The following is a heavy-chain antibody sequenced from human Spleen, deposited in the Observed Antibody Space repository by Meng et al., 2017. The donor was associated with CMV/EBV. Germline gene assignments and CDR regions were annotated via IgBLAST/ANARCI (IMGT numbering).Heavy chain of an antibody. J-gene: IGHJ4*02. CDR2: IIPILGIA. Sequence: SVKVSCKASGGTFSSYTISWVRQAPGQGLEWMGRIIPILGIANYAQKFQGRVTMTRDTSTSTVYMELSSLRSDDTAVYYCARRVGGLDVWGQGTLVTVSS. CDR3: ARRVGGLDV. D-gene: IGHD3-10*01. CDR1: GGTFSSYT. V-gene: IGHV1-69*02.